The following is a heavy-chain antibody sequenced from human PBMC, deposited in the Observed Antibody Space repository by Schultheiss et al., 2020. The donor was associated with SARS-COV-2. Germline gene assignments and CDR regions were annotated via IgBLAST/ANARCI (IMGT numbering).Heavy chain of an antibody. J-gene: IGHJ4*02. CDR2: ISSSSSYI. D-gene: IGHD3-16*01. CDR1: GFTFSSYS. V-gene: IGHV3-21*04. CDR3: AKGYDYVWGSYDY. Sequence: GGSLRLSCAASGFTFSSYSMNWVRQAPGKGLEWVSSISSSSSYIYYADSVKGRFTISRDNSKNTLYLQMNSLRAEDTAVYYCAKGYDYVWGSYDYWGQGTLVTVSS.